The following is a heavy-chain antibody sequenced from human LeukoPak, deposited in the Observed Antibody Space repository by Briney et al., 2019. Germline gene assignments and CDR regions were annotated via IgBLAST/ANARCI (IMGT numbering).Heavy chain of an antibody. Sequence: GASVKVSCKASGYTFTSYGISWVRQAPGQGLEWMGWISAYNGNTNYAQKLQGRVTVTTDTSTSTAYMELRSLRSDDTAVYYCAREVPTYYYDSTTPRYFDYWGQGTLVTVSS. D-gene: IGHD3-22*01. V-gene: IGHV1-18*01. CDR2: ISAYNGNT. J-gene: IGHJ4*02. CDR3: AREVPTYYYDSTTPRYFDY. CDR1: GYTFTSYG.